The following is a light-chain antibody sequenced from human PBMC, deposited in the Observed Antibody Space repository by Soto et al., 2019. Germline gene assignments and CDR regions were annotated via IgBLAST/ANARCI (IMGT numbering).Light chain of an antibody. J-gene: IGKJ2*01. CDR2: GAS. CDR1: QGVSGTY. CDR3: QLYGSSRRYT. V-gene: IGKV3-20*01. Sequence: DIVLTQSPGTLSLSPGERATLSCRASQGVSGTYLAWYQQKPGQAPRVLIYGASIRAAGIPDMFSGSGSGTDFTLTINRLEPEDFAVYYCQLYGSSRRYTFGQGTKLEFK.